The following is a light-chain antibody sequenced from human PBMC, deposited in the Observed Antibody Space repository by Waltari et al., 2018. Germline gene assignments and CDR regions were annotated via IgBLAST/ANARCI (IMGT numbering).Light chain of an antibody. CDR3: QTWGTGTHVV. Sequence: QPELTQSPSASASLGASVKLTCILSSGHSSYAIAWPQQQPQKGPRYLMKLNSDGSHNKGDGLPDRFSGSSSGAERYLTISSLQSEDEADYYCQTWGTGTHVVFGGGTKLTVL. CDR1: SGHSSYA. CDR2: LNSDGSH. V-gene: IGLV4-69*01. J-gene: IGLJ2*01.